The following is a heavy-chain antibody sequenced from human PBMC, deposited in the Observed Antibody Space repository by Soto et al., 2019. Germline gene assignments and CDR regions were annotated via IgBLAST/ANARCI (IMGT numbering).Heavy chain of an antibody. CDR3: ARDSSSWSYFDY. V-gene: IGHV3-66*01. D-gene: IGHD6-13*01. CDR2: IYSGGST. J-gene: IGHJ4*02. Sequence: EVQLVESGGGLVQPGGSLRLSCAASGFTVSSNYMSWVRQAPGKGLEWVSIIYSGGSTYYADSVKGRFTISRDNSKNTLYLHMNSLRAEDTAMYYCARDSSSWSYFDYWGQGTLVTVSS. CDR1: GFTVSSNY.